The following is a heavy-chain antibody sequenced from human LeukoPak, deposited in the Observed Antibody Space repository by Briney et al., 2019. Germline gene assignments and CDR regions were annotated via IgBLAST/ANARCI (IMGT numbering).Heavy chain of an antibody. CDR1: GFTFSSYA. CDR3: AKPTHGAPGRGYFDY. V-gene: IGHV3-23*01. Sequence: GGSLRLSCAASGFTFSSYAMSWVRQAPGKGLEWVSGISGSGGSTYYADSVKGRFTISRDNSKNTLYLQMNSLRAEDTAVYYCAKPTHGAPGRGYFDYWGQGTLVTVSS. D-gene: IGHD2-15*01. CDR2: ISGSGGST. J-gene: IGHJ4*02.